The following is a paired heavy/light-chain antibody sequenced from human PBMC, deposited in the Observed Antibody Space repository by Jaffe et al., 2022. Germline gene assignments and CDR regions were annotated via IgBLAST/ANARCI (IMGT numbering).Light chain of an antibody. CDR2: RND. J-gene: IGLJ2*01. Sequence: QSVLTQPPSASGAPGQRVTISCSGGSSDIGKNYVFWYQHLPGTAPKLLIYRNDQRPSGVPDRFSASKSGTSASLAISGLRSEDEAVYYCAAWDDRRSGLLFGGGTKLTV. CDR3: AAWDDRRSGLL. CDR1: SSDIGKNY. V-gene: IGLV1-47*01.
Heavy chain of an antibody. Sequence: QVQLVESGGGLVKPGGSLRLSCAASGFTFGDYYMGWIRQAPGTGLEWVSYITISGTKFHADSVKGRFTISRDNAKNSLYLVMNSLRAEDTAVYYCARDFAAGAASWGGFDIWGQGTMVTVSS. CDR1: GFTFGDYY. CDR2: ITISGTK. V-gene: IGHV3-11*01. J-gene: IGHJ3*02. CDR3: ARDFAAGAASWGGFDI. D-gene: IGHD6-25*01.